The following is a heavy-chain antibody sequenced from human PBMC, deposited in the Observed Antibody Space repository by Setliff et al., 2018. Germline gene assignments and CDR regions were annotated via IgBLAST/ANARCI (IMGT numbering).Heavy chain of an antibody. V-gene: IGHV1-69*05. CDR3: AIVVPALTYYYYGMDV. Sequence: SVKVSCKASGGTFSSYAISWVRQAPGQGLEWMGGIIPIFGTANYAQKFQGRVTITTDESTSTADMELSSLRSEDTAVYYCAIVVPALTYYYYGMDVWGQGTTVTVSS. J-gene: IGHJ6*02. CDR1: GGTFSSYA. D-gene: IGHD2-2*01. CDR2: IIPIFGTA.